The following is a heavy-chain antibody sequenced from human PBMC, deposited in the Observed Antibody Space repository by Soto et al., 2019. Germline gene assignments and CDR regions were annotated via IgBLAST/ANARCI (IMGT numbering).Heavy chain of an antibody. Sequence: QVQLVQSGAEVKKPGASVKVSCKASGYTFTGYYMHWVRQAPGQGLEWMGWINPNSGGTNYAQKFQGWVTMTRDTSISTAYMELSRLRSDDTAVYYCAYGGYYGSGSYYPPDYWGQGTLVTVSS. D-gene: IGHD3-10*01. CDR1: GYTFTGYY. V-gene: IGHV1-2*04. J-gene: IGHJ4*02. CDR2: INPNSGGT. CDR3: AYGGYYGSGSYYPPDY.